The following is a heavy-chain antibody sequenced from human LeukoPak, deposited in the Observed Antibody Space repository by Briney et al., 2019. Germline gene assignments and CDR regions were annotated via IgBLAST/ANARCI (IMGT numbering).Heavy chain of an antibody. CDR2: IIPIFGTA. CDR1: GYTFTSYY. D-gene: IGHD2/OR15-2a*01. J-gene: IGHJ4*02. CDR3: ARTRGTHISMAYLDS. Sequence: GASVKVSCKASGYTFTSYYMHWVRQAPGQGLEWMGGIIPIFGTANYAQKFQGRVTITADESTSTAYMELSSLRSDDTAVYYCARTRGTHISMAYLDSWGQGTLVTVSS. V-gene: IGHV1-69*13.